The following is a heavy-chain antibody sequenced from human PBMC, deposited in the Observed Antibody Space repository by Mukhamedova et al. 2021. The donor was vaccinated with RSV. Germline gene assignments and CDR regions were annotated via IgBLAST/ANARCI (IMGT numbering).Heavy chain of an antibody. CDR3: ARDSDNWNDLTFHYFDY. V-gene: IGHV3-33*01. Sequence: QSTWEGLEWVAVIWYDGSNKYYADSVKGRFTISRDNSKNTLYLQMNSLRAEDTAVYYCARDSDNWNDLTFHYFDYWAREPWSPSPQ. CDR2: IWYDGSNK. J-gene: IGHJ4*02. D-gene: IGHD1-20*01.